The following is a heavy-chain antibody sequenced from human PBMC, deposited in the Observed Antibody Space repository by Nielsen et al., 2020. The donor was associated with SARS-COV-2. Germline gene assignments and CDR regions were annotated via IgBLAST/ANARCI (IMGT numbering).Heavy chain of an antibody. Sequence: SETLSLTCSVSGGAISSYYWSWIRQPPGKGLEWIAYISYPGSTEYNPSLQRRLRISVDTSKNQFSLNLTSVTAADTAVYYCARVRPYYFDHWGQGTLVTVSS. CDR2: ISYPGST. CDR1: GGAISSYY. V-gene: IGHV4-59*08. J-gene: IGHJ4*02. CDR3: ARVRPYYFDH.